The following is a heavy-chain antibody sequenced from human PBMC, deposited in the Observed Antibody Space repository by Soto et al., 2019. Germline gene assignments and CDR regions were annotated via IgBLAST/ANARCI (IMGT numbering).Heavy chain of an antibody. V-gene: IGHV3-30*18. Sequence: SGGSLRLSCAASGFTFSSYGMHWVRQAPGKGLEWVAVISYDGSNKYYADSVKGRFTISRDNSKNTLYLQMNSLRAEDTAVYYCAKVVVAAIYYYYMDVWGKGTTVTVSS. CDR3: AKVVVAAIYYYYMDV. D-gene: IGHD2-15*01. J-gene: IGHJ6*03. CDR1: GFTFSSYG. CDR2: ISYDGSNK.